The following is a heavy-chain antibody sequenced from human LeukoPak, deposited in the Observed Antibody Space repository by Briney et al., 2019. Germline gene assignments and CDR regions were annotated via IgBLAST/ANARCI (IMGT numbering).Heavy chain of an antibody. D-gene: IGHD3-9*01. CDR1: GFSVRNNY. CDR3: ARTGIPLRYFDR. J-gene: IGHJ4*02. V-gene: IGHV3-53*01. Sequence: GGSLRLSCAASGFSVRNNYMAWVRQAPGKGLEWVSIIYSGGSIYYAEAVEGRFSISRDDSMNMVSFEMDSLRVDDTAVYFCARTGIPLRYFDRWGQGTLVTVSS. CDR2: IYSGGSI.